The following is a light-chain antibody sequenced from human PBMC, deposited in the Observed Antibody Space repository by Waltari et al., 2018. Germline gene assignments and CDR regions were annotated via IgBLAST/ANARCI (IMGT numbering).Light chain of an antibody. CDR3: CSYAVSSTLV. CDR1: SSDLGIDNL. CDR2: DAT. V-gene: IGLV2-23*01. J-gene: IGLJ2*01. Sequence: QSPLTQPASVSASPGQSITISCTGTSSDLGIDNLLTWYQQHSGKVLKLIIYDATQRPSGVSDRFSGSKSGNTASLTISGLQEDDEADYYCCSYAVSSTLVFGGGTKVTVL.